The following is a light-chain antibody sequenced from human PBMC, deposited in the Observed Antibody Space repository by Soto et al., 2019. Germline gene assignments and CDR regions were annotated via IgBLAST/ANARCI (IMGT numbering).Light chain of an antibody. CDR3: QQSYDTVAIT. CDR1: QGISSY. CDR2: SAS. Sequence: DIQLTQSPSSLSASVGDRVTITCRVSQGISSYLNWYRQKPGKVPKLLIYSASNLQSGVPSRFSGSGSGTDFTLTISGLQPEDFATYYCQQSYDTVAITFGQGTRLEIK. V-gene: IGKV1-39*01. J-gene: IGKJ5*01.